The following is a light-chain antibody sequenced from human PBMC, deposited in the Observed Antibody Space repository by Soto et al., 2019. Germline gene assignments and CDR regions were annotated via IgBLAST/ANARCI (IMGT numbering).Light chain of an antibody. CDR2: GAS. CDR3: QQYNSWPIT. V-gene: IGKV3-15*01. Sequence: EIVMTQSPATLSVSPGERAPLSCRAIQGVTSALAWYQHKPGQVPRLLIYGASTGATGIPARFSGSGSGTEFTLTINSLQSEDFAIYYCQQYNSWPITFGGGTKVEI. CDR1: QGVTSA. J-gene: IGKJ4*01.